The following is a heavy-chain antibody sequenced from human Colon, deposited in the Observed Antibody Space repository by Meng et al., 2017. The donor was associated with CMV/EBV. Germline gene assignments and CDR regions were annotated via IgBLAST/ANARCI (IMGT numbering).Heavy chain of an antibody. CDR1: GFNFKVYT. V-gene: IGHV3-30*02. D-gene: IGHD3-10*01. J-gene: IGHJ6*02. Sequence: GGSLRLSCVASGFNFKVYTMNWVRQAPGKGLECVASIRFNGDSKFYMDSVKGRFAISRDNSKNTVFLQMSSLRDEDTGVYYCAKGVIITSAYDYGMDVWGQGTTVTVSS. CDR2: IRFNGDSK. CDR3: AKGVIITSAYDYGMDV.